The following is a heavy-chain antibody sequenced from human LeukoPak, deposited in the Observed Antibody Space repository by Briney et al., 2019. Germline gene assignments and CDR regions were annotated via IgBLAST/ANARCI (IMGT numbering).Heavy chain of an antibody. CDR3: ARESTDYYDSSGYYYGPVY. Sequence: SVTVSCTASGGTFISYAISWVRQAPGQGLEWMGGIIPIFGTANYAQNFQGRVTITADESTSTAYMELSNLRSEDTAVYYRARESTDYYDSSGYYYGPVYWGQGTLVTVSS. CDR1: GGTFISYA. CDR2: IIPIFGTA. D-gene: IGHD3-22*01. V-gene: IGHV1-69*13. J-gene: IGHJ4*02.